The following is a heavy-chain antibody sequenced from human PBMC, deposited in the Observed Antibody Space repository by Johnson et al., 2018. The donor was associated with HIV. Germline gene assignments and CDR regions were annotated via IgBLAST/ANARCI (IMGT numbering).Heavy chain of an antibody. Sequence: EVQLVESGGGLVQPGGSLRLSCAASGFTFSSYDMHWVRQAPGKGLEWVSAIGTAGDTYYPGSVKGRFTISRENAKNSFYLQMNSLGAGDTAVYYCARLRRMGAFDIWGQGTMVTVSS. V-gene: IGHV3-13*01. CDR1: GFTFSSYD. D-gene: IGHD1-14*01. J-gene: IGHJ3*02. CDR2: IGTAGDT. CDR3: ARLRRMGAFDI.